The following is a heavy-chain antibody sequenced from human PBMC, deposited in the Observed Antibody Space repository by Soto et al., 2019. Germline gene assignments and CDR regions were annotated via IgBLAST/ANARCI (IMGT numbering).Heavy chain of an antibody. CDR3: ARDCSGGSCYGHDAFDI. D-gene: IGHD2-15*01. V-gene: IGHV4-31*03. CDR1: GVSISIGGYY. CDR2: IYYSGST. Sequence: SLCLTCPVSGVSISIGGYYWSWIRQHPGKGLEWIGYIYYSGSTYYNPSLKSRVTISVDTSKNQFSLKLSSVTAADTAVYYCARDCSGGSCYGHDAFDIWGQGTMVTV. J-gene: IGHJ3*02.